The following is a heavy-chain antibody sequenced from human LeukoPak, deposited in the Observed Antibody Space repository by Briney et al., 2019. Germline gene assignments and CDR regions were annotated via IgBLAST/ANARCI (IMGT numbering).Heavy chain of an antibody. CDR2: ISSSGSTI. Sequence: GGPLRLSCAASGFTFSSYEMNWVRQAPGKWLEWVSYISSSGSTIYYADSVKGRFTISRDNAKNSLYLQMNSLRAEDTAVYYCVEGGAARFDYWGQGTLVAVSS. CDR3: VEGGAARFDY. J-gene: IGHJ4*02. V-gene: IGHV3-48*03. D-gene: IGHD5-18*01. CDR1: GFTFSSYE.